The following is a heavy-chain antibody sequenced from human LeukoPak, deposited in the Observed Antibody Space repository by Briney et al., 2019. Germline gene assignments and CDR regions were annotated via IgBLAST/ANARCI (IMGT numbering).Heavy chain of an antibody. Sequence: SETLSLTCAVYGASFRAYYWSWIRLAPGKGLEWIGEINDSGHGRYNASLKSRVTMSVDTSKNQLSLKLKSVTAADTAVYYCASSRDLYLDAFTSYWYFDFWGRGSLVTVSS. D-gene: IGHD3-16*01. V-gene: IGHV4-34*01. CDR1: GASFRAYY. CDR3: ASSRDLYLDAFTSYWYFDF. CDR2: INDSGHG. J-gene: IGHJ2*01.